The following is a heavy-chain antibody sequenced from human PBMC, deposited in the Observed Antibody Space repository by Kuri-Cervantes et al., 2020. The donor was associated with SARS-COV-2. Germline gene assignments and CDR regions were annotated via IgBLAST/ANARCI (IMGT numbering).Heavy chain of an antibody. J-gene: IGHJ6*03. Sequence: GESLKISCVVSGFNFNLYGMNWVRQAPGKGPEWISYISRSGSSLYYADSVKGRFTISRDNANNSLYLQMNRLRGEDTAVYYCARDLVVSSGWDYYMDVWGKGTTVTVSS. V-gene: IGHV3-48*01. D-gene: IGHD6-19*01. CDR3: ARDLVVSSGWDYYMDV. CDR2: ISRSGSSL. CDR1: GFNFNLYG.